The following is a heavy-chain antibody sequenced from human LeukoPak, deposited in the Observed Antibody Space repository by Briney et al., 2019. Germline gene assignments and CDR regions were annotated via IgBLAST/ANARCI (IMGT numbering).Heavy chain of an antibody. CDR2: IIPILGIA. CDR1: GGTFSSYA. D-gene: IGHD2-21*02. CDR3: ARDGPVVVTAILYYYYGMDV. Sequence: SVKVSCKASGGTFSSYAISWVRQAPGQGLEWMGRIIPILGIANYAQKFQGRVTITADKSTSTAYMELSSLRSEDTAVYYCARDGPVVVTAILYYYYGMDVWGQGTTVTVS. J-gene: IGHJ6*02. V-gene: IGHV1-69*04.